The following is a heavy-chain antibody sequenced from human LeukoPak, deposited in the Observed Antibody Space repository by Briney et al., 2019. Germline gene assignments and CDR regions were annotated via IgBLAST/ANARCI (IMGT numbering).Heavy chain of an antibody. CDR2: ISSSSSYI. Sequence: GGSLRLSCAASGFTFSSYSMNWVRQAPGKGLEWVSSISSSSSYIYYADSVKGRFTISRDNSKNTLYLQMNSLRAEDTAVYYCAKDRQQLANLDYWGQGTLVIVSS. CDR1: GFTFSSYS. D-gene: IGHD6-13*01. CDR3: AKDRQQLANLDY. J-gene: IGHJ4*02. V-gene: IGHV3-21*04.